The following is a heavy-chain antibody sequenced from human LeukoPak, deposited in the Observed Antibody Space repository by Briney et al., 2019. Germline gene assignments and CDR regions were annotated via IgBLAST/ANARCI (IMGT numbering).Heavy chain of an antibody. D-gene: IGHD4-17*01. CDR2: ISGSGGST. V-gene: IGHV3-23*01. CDR3: ARDLGGDYVFDY. J-gene: IGHJ4*02. CDR1: GFTFSSYA. Sequence: GGSLRLSCAASGFTFSSYAMSWVRQAPGKGLEWVSAISGSGGSTYYADSVKGRFTISRDNSKNTLYLQMNSLRAEDTAVYYCARDLGGDYVFDYWGQGTLVTVSS.